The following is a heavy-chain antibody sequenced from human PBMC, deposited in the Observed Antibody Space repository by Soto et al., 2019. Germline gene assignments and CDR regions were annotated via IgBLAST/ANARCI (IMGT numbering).Heavy chain of an antibody. J-gene: IGHJ6*02. V-gene: IGHV3-30-3*01. CDR3: ARDDGQWLPPGYYYGVDV. Sequence: GGSLRLSCVASGVTFSSYAVHWVRQAPGKGLEWVAAISYEGNNENYADSVKGRFTISRDDSKNALYLHMNSLRVEDTAVYYCARDDGQWLPPGYYYGVDVWGQGTTVTVSS. CDR2: ISYEGNNE. D-gene: IGHD6-19*01. CDR1: GVTFSSYA.